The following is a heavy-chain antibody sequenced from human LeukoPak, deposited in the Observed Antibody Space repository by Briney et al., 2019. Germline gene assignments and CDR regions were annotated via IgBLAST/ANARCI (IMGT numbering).Heavy chain of an antibody. V-gene: IGHV1-69*05. Sequence: GASVKVSCKASGGTFSSYAISWVRQARGQGLEWMGRIIPIFGTANYAQKFQGRVTITTDESTSTAYMELSSLRSEDTAVYYCARGPQQGLHAFDIWGQGTMVTVSS. CDR1: GGTFSSYA. J-gene: IGHJ3*02. D-gene: IGHD6-19*01. CDR3: ARGPQQGLHAFDI. CDR2: IIPIFGTA.